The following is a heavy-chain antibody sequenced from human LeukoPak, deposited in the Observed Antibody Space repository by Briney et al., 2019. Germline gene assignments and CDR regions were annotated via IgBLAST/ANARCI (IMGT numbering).Heavy chain of an antibody. CDR1: GFTFSSYS. J-gene: IGHJ4*02. D-gene: IGHD4-17*01. V-gene: IGHV3-21*01. Sequence: PGGSLRLSCAASGFTFSSYSMNWVRQAPGKGLDWVSSISSSSSYIYYADSVKGRFTISRDNAKNSLYLQMNSLRAEDTAVYYCARGEGPDDYGDYESVDYWGQGTLVTVSS. CDR2: ISSSSSYI. CDR3: ARGEGPDDYGDYESVDY.